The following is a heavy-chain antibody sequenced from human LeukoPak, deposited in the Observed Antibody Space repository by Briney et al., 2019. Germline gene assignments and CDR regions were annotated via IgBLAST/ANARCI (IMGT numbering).Heavy chain of an antibody. CDR1: GGSISSYY. V-gene: IGHV4-4*07. CDR2: IYTSGST. D-gene: IGHD2-2*01. Sequence: KPSETLSLTCTVSGGSISSYYWSWIRQPAGKGLEWIGRIYTSGSTNYNPSLKSRVTMSVDTSKNQFSLKLSSVTAADTAVYYCARGGYCSSTSCYDPLLSSEYFQHWGQGTLVTVSS. CDR3: ARGGYCSSTSCYDPLLSSEYFQH. J-gene: IGHJ1*01.